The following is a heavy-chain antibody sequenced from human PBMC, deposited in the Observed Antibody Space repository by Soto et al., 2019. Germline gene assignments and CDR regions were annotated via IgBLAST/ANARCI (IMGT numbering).Heavy chain of an antibody. J-gene: IGHJ3*02. CDR3: GETGWGSYAFYT. D-gene: IGHD3-16*01. Sequence: PSETLSLTCTVSCGSISSGGYYWSWIRQHPGKGLEWIGYIYYSGSTYYNPSLKSRVTISVDTSKNQFSLKLSSVTAADTAVYYSGETGWGSYAFYTGGQGKMVP. CDR1: CGSISSGGYY. CDR2: IYYSGST. V-gene: IGHV4-31*03.